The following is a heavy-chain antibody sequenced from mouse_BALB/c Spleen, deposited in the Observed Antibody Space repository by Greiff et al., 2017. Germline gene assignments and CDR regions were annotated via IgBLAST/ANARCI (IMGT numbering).Heavy chain of an antibody. CDR2: INPDSSTI. D-gene: IGHD2-14*01. CDR1: GFDFSRYW. V-gene: IGHV4-1*02. CDR3: ATLGVRRDAWFAY. Sequence: EVLLVESGGGLVKPGGSLKLSCAASGFDFSRYWMRWVRQAPGKGLEWIGEINPDSSTINYKPSLKEKFIISRDNAKNTLYLQLSKVRSEDTTLYYCATLGVRRDAWFAYWGQGTLVTVSA. J-gene: IGHJ3*01.